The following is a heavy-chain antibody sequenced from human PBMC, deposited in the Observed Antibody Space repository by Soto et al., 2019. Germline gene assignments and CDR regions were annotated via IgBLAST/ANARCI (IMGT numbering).Heavy chain of an antibody. D-gene: IGHD3-22*01. CDR1: GFTFSSYG. CDR3: ARDSYYYDSSGYYDYYYYGMDV. CDR2: IWYDGSNK. Sequence: QVQLVESGGGVVQPGRSLRLSCAASGFTFSSYGMHWVRQAPGKGLAWVAVIWYDGSNKYYADSVKGRFTISRDNSKNTLYLQMNSLRDEDTAVYYCARDSYYYDSSGYYDYYYYGMDVWGQGTTVTVSS. V-gene: IGHV3-33*01. J-gene: IGHJ6*02.